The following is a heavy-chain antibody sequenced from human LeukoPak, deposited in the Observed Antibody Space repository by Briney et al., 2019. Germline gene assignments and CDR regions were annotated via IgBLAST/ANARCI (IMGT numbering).Heavy chain of an antibody. CDR3: VRGPYGSGISNWFDP. J-gene: IGHJ5*02. D-gene: IGHD3-10*01. CDR1: GGSISSSSYY. Sequence: SETLSLTCTVSGGSISSSSYYWGWIRQPPGKGLEWIGYIYYSGDTNYNPSLQSQVTVSVDTSKNQFSLKLTSVTAADTAVYYCVRGPYGSGISNWFDPWGQGTLVIVSS. CDR2: IYYSGDT. V-gene: IGHV4-61*05.